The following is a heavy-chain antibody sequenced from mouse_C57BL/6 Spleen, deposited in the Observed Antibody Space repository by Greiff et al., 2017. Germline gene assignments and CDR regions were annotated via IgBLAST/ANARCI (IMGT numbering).Heavy chain of an antibody. CDR2: IRNKANNHAT. J-gene: IGHJ3*01. Sequence: DVQLVESGGGLVQPGGSMKLSCAASGFTFSDDWMDWVRQSPEKGLEWVAEIRNKANNHATYYAESVKGRFTISRDDSKSSVYLQMNSLRAEDTGIYYCTTWSNYVRVAYWGQGTLVTVSA. CDR1: GFTFSDDW. CDR3: TTWSNYVRVAY. V-gene: IGHV6-6*01. D-gene: IGHD2-5*01.